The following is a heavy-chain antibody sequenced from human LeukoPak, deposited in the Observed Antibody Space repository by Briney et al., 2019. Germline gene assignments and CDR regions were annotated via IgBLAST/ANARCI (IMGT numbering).Heavy chain of an antibody. CDR2: ITSSGDGT. V-gene: IGHV3-23*01. J-gene: IGHJ4*02. D-gene: IGHD3-22*01. CDR3: AKDRPNYYGSNGHYYRRDGDY. Sequence: QPGGSLRLSCAASGSTFGIYAMSWFRQAPGKGLQWFSSITSSGDGTYYADSVKGRFTISRDNSENMLYLQMNSLRVEDTAVYFCAKDRPNYYGSNGHYYRRDGDYWGQGTLVTVSS. CDR1: GSTFGIYA.